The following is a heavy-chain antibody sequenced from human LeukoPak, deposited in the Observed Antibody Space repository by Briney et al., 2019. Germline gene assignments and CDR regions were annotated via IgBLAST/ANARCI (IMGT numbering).Heavy chain of an antibody. CDR2: IYYSGST. CDR3: ARGADPGDVDTAMVSFDY. CDR1: GGSISSYY. D-gene: IGHD5-18*01. J-gene: IGHJ4*02. V-gene: IGHV4-59*01. Sequence: SETLSLACTVSGGSISSYYWSWIRQPPGKGLEWIGYIYYSGSTNCNPSLKSRVTISVDTSKNQFSLKLSSVTAADTAVYYCARGADPGDVDTAMVSFDYWGQGTLVTVSS.